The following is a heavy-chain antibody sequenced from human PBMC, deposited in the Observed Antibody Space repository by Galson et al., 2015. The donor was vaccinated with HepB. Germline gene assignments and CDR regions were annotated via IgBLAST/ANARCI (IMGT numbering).Heavy chain of an antibody. V-gene: IGHV3-9*01. CDR1: GFTLEDFA. CDR3: ARDLPLDCSTSSCYNLFDL. D-gene: IGHD2-15*01. J-gene: IGHJ3*01. CDR2: ISWDSGTK. Sequence: SLRLSCAASGFTLEDFAMHWVRQVPGKGLEWVSGISWDSGTKGYVDSVKGQFIISRDNAKNSLYLQMNSLRLEDTALYYCARDLPLDCSTSSCYNLFDLWGPGTLVTVSS.